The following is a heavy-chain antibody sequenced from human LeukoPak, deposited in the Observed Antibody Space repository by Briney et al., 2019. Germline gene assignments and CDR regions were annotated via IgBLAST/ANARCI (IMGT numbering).Heavy chain of an antibody. Sequence: GGSLRLSCAASGFTFSTYSMNWVRQAPGKGLEWVSYISSSISTMYYADSVEGRFTISRDNAKTSLYLQMNSLRAEDTAVYYCATGPFTTAAGSLGYWGQGTLVTVSS. D-gene: IGHD6-13*01. CDR3: ATGPFTTAAGSLGY. CDR2: ISSSISTM. V-gene: IGHV3-48*01. J-gene: IGHJ4*02. CDR1: GFTFSTYS.